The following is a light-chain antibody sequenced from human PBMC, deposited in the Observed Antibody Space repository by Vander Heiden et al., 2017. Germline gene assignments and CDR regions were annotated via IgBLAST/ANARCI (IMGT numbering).Light chain of an antibody. CDR1: RSVLYSSNNKNY. CDR2: WAS. J-gene: IGKJ4*01. V-gene: IGKV4-1*01. Sequence: DIVMTQSPDSLAVSLGERATINCKSSRSVLYSSNNKNYLAWYQQKPGQPPKLLIYWASTRESGVPDRFSGSGSGTDFTLTISSLQAEDVAVYYCQQHFGTLAFGGGTKVEIK. CDR3: QQHFGTLA.